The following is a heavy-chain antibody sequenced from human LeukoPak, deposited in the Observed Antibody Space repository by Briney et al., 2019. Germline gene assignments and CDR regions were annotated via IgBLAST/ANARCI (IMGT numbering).Heavy chain of an antibody. J-gene: IGHJ4*02. CDR2: IYSGGST. D-gene: IGHD2-21*02. CDR1: GFTVSSNY. CDR3: ARDVRMTLDY. V-gene: IGHV3-53*01. Sequence: PGGSLRLSCAASGFTVSSNYMSWVRQAPGKGLEWVSVIYSGGSTYYADSVKGRFTISRDSSKSTLYLQMNSLRAEDTAVYYCARDVRMTLDYWGQGTLVTVSS.